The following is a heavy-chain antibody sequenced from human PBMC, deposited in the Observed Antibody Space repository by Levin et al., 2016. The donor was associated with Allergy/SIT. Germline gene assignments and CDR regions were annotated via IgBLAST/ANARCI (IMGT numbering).Heavy chain of an antibody. D-gene: IGHD6-13*01. CDR3: ARDPGYSSNWNEVDY. CDR1: GFTFSSYS. Sequence: GESLKISCAASGFTFSSYSMNWVRQAPGKGLEWVSSIYSGGSTYYADSVKGRFTISRDNSKNTVYLQMNTLRAEDTAVYYCARDPGYSSNWNEVDYWGQGTLVTVSS. J-gene: IGHJ4*02. CDR2: IYSGGST. V-gene: IGHV3-66*01.